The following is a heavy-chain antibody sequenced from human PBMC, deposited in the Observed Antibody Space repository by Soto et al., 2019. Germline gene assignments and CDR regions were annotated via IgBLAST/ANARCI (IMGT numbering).Heavy chain of an antibody. CDR3: ARDLGGYYYDSSGPDAFDI. V-gene: IGHV1-18*01. D-gene: IGHD3-22*01. CDR2: ISAYNGNT. J-gene: IGHJ3*02. Sequence: ASVKVSCKASGYTFTSYGISWVRQAPGQGLEWMGWISAYNGNTNYAQKLQGRVTMTTDTSTSTAYMELRSLRSDDTAVYYCARDLGGYYYDSSGPDAFDIWGQGTMVT. CDR1: GYTFTSYG.